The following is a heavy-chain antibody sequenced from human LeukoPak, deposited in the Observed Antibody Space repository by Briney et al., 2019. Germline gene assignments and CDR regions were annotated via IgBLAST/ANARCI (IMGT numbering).Heavy chain of an antibody. Sequence: GGSLRLSCAASGFTFSSYEMNWVRQARGKGLEWVSYISSSGSTIYYADSVKGRFTISRDNAKNSLYLQMNSLRAEDTAVYYCARAFDWVFDYWGQGTLVTVSS. J-gene: IGHJ4*02. CDR3: ARAFDWVFDY. CDR1: GFTFSSYE. CDR2: ISSSGSTI. V-gene: IGHV3-48*03. D-gene: IGHD3-9*01.